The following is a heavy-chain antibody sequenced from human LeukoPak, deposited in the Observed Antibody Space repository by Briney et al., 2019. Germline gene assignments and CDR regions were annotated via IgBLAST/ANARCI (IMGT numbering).Heavy chain of an antibody. CDR3: ARHGGAFDI. CDR1: GFTFSSYA. D-gene: IGHD3-10*01. J-gene: IGHJ3*02. V-gene: IGHV3-23*01. Sequence: GGSLRLSCAASGFTFSSYAMSWVRQAPGKGLEWVSAISGSGGGTYYADSVKGRFTISRDNSKNTLYLQMNSLRGEDTAVYYCARHGGAFDIWGQGTLVTVSS. CDR2: ISGSGGGT.